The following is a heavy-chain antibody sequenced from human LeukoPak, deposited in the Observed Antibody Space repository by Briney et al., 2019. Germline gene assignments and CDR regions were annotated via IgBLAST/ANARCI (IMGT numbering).Heavy chain of an antibody. CDR2: IRSKVNSYAT. D-gene: IGHD3-16*01. CDR1: GFTFSGST. J-gene: IGHJ4*02. V-gene: IGHV3-73*01. Sequence: PGGSLRLSCAASGFTFSGSTMHWVRHASGKGLEWLGRIRSKVNSYATAYAASVKGRFTISRDDSKNTAYLQMNSLKTEDTAVYYCTRQGGEDYWGQGTLVTVSS. CDR3: TRQGGEDY.